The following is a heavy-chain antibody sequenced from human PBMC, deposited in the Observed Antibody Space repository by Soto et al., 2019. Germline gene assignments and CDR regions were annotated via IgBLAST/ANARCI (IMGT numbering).Heavy chain of an antibody. D-gene: IGHD3-22*01. Sequence: EVQLVESGGGLVQPGGSLRLSCLASEFTFNTYWMNWVRQAPGRGLEWVANIKDDGSEKNYVDSVKGRFTISRDNAKNSLYLKMNGLRGEDTAVYFCARDWGTPGRGSAVGYYYRYGMDVWGQGTTVTVSS. CDR3: ARDWGTPGRGSAVGYYYRYGMDV. V-gene: IGHV3-7*05. CDR1: EFTFNTYW. J-gene: IGHJ6*02. CDR2: IKDDGSEK.